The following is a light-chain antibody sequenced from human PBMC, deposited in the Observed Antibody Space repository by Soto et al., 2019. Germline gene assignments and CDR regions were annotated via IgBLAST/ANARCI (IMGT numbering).Light chain of an antibody. CDR1: QSVNRY. Sequence: EIVLTQSPATLSLSPVERATLSCRASQSVNRYLAWYQQKPGQAPRLLIYDASSRATGISDRFSGSGSGTDFTLTISRLEPEDFAVYYCQQYGRSPYTFGQGTKVDIK. CDR2: DAS. V-gene: IGKV3-20*01. CDR3: QQYGRSPYT. J-gene: IGKJ2*01.